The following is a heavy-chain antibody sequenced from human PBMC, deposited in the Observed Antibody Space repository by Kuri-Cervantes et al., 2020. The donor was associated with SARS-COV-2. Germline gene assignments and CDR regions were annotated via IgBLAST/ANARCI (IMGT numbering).Heavy chain of an antibody. J-gene: IGHJ4*02. CDR1: GFTFSSYA. D-gene: IGHD4-11*01. Sequence: GGSLRLSCAASGFTFSSYAMSWVRQAPGKGLEWVSAISGSGGSTYYADSVKGRFTISRDNAKNMLYLYMNGLRADDTAVYYCARDSMTTRDFDYWGQGTLVTVSS. CDR3: ARDSMTTRDFDY. CDR2: ISGSGGST. V-gene: IGHV3-23*01.